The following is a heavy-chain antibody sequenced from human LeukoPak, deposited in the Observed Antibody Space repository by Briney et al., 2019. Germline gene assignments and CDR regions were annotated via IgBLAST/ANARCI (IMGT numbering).Heavy chain of an antibody. V-gene: IGHV4-59*01. CDR2: IYYSGST. CDR1: GGSISSYY. J-gene: IGHJ4*02. CDR3: ARGGYYGSGSYYPLDY. D-gene: IGHD3-10*01. Sequence: SETLSLTCTVSGGSISSYYWSWIRQPPGKGLEWIGYIYYSGSTNYNPSLKSRVTISVDTSKNQFSLKLSSVTAADTAVYYCARGGYYGSGSYYPLDYWGQGTLVTVSS.